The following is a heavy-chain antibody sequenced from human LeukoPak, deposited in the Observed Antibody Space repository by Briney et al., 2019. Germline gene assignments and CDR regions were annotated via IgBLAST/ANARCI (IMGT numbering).Heavy chain of an antibody. CDR1: GGTFSSYA. CDR2: IIAIFGTA. J-gene: IGHJ4*02. Sequence: SVKVSCKASGGTFSSYAISWVRQAPGQGLEWMGRIIAIFGTANYAQKFQGRVTITTDESTSTAYMELSSLRSEDTAVYYCARATHGDSHLYYWGQGTLVTVSS. D-gene: IGHD4-17*01. CDR3: ARATHGDSHLYY. V-gene: IGHV1-69*05.